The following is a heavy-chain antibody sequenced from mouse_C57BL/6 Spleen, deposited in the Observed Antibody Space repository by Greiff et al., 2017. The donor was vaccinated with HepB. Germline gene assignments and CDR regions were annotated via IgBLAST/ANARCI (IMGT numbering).Heavy chain of an antibody. J-gene: IGHJ2*01. V-gene: IGHV1-80*01. CDR1: GYAFSSYW. CDR3: EREGGEGYFAY. Sequence: QVQLQQSGAELVKPGASVKISCKASGYAFSSYWMNWVKQRPGKGLEWIGQIYPGDGDTNYNGKFKGKATLTADKSSSTAYMQLSSLTSEDSAVYCCEREGGEGYFAYGGQGTTLTVSS. CDR2: IYPGDGDT.